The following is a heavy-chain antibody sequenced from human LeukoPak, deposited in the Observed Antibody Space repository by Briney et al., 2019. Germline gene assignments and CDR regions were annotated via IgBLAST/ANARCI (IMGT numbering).Heavy chain of an antibody. Sequence: GGSLRLSCVASGFPFSSYWMTWVRQAPGKGLEWVANIKQDGSKKSYVDSVKGRFTISRDNSKNTLYLQMNSLRAEDTAVYYCAKDRLFYDSSGYYFEYFQHWGQGTLVTVSS. D-gene: IGHD3-22*01. CDR1: GFPFSSYW. V-gene: IGHV3-7*03. CDR3: AKDRLFYDSSGYYFEYFQH. J-gene: IGHJ1*01. CDR2: IKQDGSKK.